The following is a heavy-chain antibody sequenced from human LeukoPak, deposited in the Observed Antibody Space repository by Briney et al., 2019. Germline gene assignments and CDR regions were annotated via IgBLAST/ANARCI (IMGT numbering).Heavy chain of an antibody. CDR3: ARLWFGELSNWFDP. Sequence: GASVKVSCKASGYTFTGYYTHWVRQAPGQGLEWMGWINPNSGGTNYAQKFQGRVTMTRDTSISTAYMELSRLRSDDTAVYYCARLWFGELSNWFDPWGQGTLVTVS. CDR1: GYTFTGYY. CDR2: INPNSGGT. D-gene: IGHD3-10*01. V-gene: IGHV1-2*02. J-gene: IGHJ5*02.